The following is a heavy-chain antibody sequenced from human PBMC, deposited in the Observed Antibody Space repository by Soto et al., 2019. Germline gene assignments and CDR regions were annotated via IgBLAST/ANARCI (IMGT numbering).Heavy chain of an antibody. CDR1: GGSISSYY. D-gene: IGHD6-19*01. V-gene: IGHV4-59*01. CDR2: IYYSGST. Sequence: NPSETLSLTCTVSGGSISSYYWSWIRQPPGKGLEWIGYIYYSGSTNYNPSLKSRVTISVDTSKNQFSLKLSSVTAADTAVYYCARDTSSGWPDYWGQGTLVTVSS. CDR3: ARDTSSGWPDY. J-gene: IGHJ4*02.